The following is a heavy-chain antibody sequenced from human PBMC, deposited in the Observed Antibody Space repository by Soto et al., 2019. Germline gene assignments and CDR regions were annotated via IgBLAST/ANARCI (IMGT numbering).Heavy chain of an antibody. J-gene: IGHJ4*02. CDR2: ISSSSSYI. Sequence: GSLRLSCAASGFTFSSYSMNWVRQAPGKGLEWVSSISSSSSYIYYADSVKGRFTISRNNAKNSLYLQMNSLRAEDTAVYYCARATSRTGRFDYWGQGTLVTVSS. CDR1: GFTFSSYS. V-gene: IGHV3-21*01. CDR3: ARATSRTGRFDY. D-gene: IGHD2-2*01.